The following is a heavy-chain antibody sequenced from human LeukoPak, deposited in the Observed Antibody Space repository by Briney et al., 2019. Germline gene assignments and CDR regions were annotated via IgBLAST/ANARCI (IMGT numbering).Heavy chain of an antibody. V-gene: IGHV4-59*10. CDR3: ARAESTYDYVWGSSHHQFDY. D-gene: IGHD3-16*01. CDR2: IYTSGST. J-gene: IGHJ4*02. Sequence: PSETLSLTCAVYGGSFSGYYWSWIRQPAGKGLEWIGRIYTSGSTNYNPSLKSRVTISVDTSKNQFSLKLSSVTAADTAVYYCARAESTYDYVWGSSHHQFDYWGQGTLVTVSS. CDR1: GGSFSGYY.